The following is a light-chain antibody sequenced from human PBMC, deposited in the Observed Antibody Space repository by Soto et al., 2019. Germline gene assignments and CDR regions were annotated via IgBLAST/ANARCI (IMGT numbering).Light chain of an antibody. CDR3: QQSYTTPYT. CDR2: TAS. CDR1: QSVSKY. J-gene: IGKJ5*01. V-gene: IGKV1-39*01. Sequence: DIQMTQSPSSLSASVGDRVTITCRASQSVSKYLNWFQHKPGRAPKLLIHTASALRSGVPSRFSGSGSGTDFTLTISSLQREDFATYYCQQSYTTPYTFGQGTRLEIK.